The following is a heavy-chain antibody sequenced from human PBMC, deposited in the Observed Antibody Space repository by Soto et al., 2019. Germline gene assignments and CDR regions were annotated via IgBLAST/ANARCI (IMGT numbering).Heavy chain of an antibody. CDR3: ARFGLVTFDC. CDR2: ISPSGSYM. J-gene: IGHJ4*02. D-gene: IGHD3-3*01. Sequence: EMQLVESGGGLVKPGGSLRLSCAASGFIFNTYSMDWVRQAPGKGLEWVASISPSGSYMYYGDSLKGRFTVSRDNAKNTLSLQMYILRADDTAIYYCARFGLVTFDCWGQGTLVTLSS. V-gene: IGHV3-21*01. CDR1: GFIFNTYS.